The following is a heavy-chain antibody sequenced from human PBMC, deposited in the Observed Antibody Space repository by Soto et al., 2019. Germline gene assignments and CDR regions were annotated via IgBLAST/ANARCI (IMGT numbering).Heavy chain of an antibody. CDR3: ARVWAGYYYYGMDV. J-gene: IGHJ6*02. Sequence: SETLSLTCTVSGGSISSYYWSWIRHPPGKGLEWIGYIYYSGSTNYNPSLKSRVTISVDTSKNQFSLKLSSVTAADTAVYYCARVWAGYYYYGMDVWGQGTTVTVSS. CDR2: IYYSGST. V-gene: IGHV4-59*01. CDR1: GGSISSYY. D-gene: IGHD3-10*01.